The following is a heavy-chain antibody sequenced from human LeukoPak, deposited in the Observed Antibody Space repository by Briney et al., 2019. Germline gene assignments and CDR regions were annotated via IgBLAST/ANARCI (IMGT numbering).Heavy chain of an antibody. CDR3: ARVAAYGMDV. J-gene: IGHJ6*02. D-gene: IGHD6-13*01. CDR1: GDSITNNNW. Sequence: PSETLSLTCAVSGDSITNNNWWTWVRQSPGKGLEWIGEVYHTGNTNYKSPLNSRVTISMDKSRNQFTLRLSSVTAADTAVYYCARVAAYGMDVWGQGTTVTVSS. CDR2: VYHTGNT. V-gene: IGHV4-4*02.